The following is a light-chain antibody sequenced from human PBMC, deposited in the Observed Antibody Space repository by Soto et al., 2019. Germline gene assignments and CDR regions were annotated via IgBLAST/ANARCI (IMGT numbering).Light chain of an antibody. Sequence: QSALTQPASVSGSPGQSITISCTGTSSGVGGYNYVSWYQQHPGKAPKLMIYDVSNRPSGVSNRFSGSKSGNTASLTISGPQAEDEADYYGSSYTSSSTPVVFGGGTKLTVL. CDR3: SSYTSSSTPVV. CDR1: SSGVGGYNY. CDR2: DVS. J-gene: IGLJ2*01. V-gene: IGLV2-14*01.